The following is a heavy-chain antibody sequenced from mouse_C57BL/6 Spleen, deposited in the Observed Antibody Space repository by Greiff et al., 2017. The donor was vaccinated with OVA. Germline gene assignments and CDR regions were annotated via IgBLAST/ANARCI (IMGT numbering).Heavy chain of an antibody. J-gene: IGHJ1*03. CDR3: ATIYYYGSSPYWYFDV. CDR1: GYAFSSSW. V-gene: IGHV1-82*01. Sequence: VMLVESGPELVKPGASVKISCKASGYAFSSSWMNWVKQRPGKGLEWIGRIYPGDGDTNYNGKFKGKATLTADKSSSTAYMQLSSLTSEDSAVYFCATIYYYGSSPYWYFDVWGTGTTVTVSS. D-gene: IGHD1-1*01. CDR2: IYPGDGDT.